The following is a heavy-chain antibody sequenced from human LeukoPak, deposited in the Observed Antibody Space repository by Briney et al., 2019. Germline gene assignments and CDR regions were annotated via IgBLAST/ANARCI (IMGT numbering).Heavy chain of an antibody. CDR3: AGGTGFIIKD. D-gene: IGHD3-9*01. J-gene: IGHJ4*02. Sequence: GGSLRLSCAASGFTFSLYWMNWVRRAPGKGLEWVANIKQDGSEKNYVDSVKGRFTISRDNAKNSLYLQMNNLRVEDTAMYYCAGGTGFIIKDWGQGTLVTVSS. V-gene: IGHV3-7*03. CDR2: IKQDGSEK. CDR1: GFTFSLYW.